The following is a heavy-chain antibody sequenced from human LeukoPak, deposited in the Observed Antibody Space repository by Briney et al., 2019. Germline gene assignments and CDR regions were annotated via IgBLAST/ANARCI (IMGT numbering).Heavy chain of an antibody. Sequence: PGGSLRLSCAASGYTYSSYWMSWVRQAPGKGLEWVANIKQDGSEKYYVDSVKGRFTICRDHAKNSLYLQMNSLRAKDMAVYYCARVTVTTGFDYWGQGTLVTPSS. D-gene: IGHD4-17*01. CDR1: GYTYSSYW. CDR3: ARVTVTTGFDY. V-gene: IGHV3-7*01. CDR2: IKQDGSEK. J-gene: IGHJ4*02.